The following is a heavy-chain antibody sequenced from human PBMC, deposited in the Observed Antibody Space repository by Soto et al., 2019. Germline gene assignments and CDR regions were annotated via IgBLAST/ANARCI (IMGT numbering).Heavy chain of an antibody. D-gene: IGHD3-22*01. CDR3: AKGGIIVR. CDR2: ISYAGRDK. V-gene: IGHV3-30*04. Sequence: QVQLVESGGGVVQPGTSLRLSCAASTFNFTSYAMHWVRQAPGKGLEWVAVISYAGRDKFYADSVKGRFTSARDNSKQALYLQRKSLRTDDTAMYHGAKGGIIVRWGQGTLVTVSS. CDR1: TFNFTSYA. J-gene: IGHJ4*02.